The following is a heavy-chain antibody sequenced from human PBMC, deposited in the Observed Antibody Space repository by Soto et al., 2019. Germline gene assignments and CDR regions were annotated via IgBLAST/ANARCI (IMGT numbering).Heavy chain of an antibody. V-gene: IGHV4-39*01. Sequence: SETLSLTCTVSGGSISSSSYYWGWIRQPPGKGLEWIGSIYYSGSTYYNPSLKSRVTISVDTSKNQFSLKLSSVTAADTAVYNCARRRTTVTDGYWYFDLWGRGTLVTVSS. J-gene: IGHJ2*01. CDR2: IYYSGST. CDR1: GGSISSSSYY. D-gene: IGHD4-17*01. CDR3: ARRRTTVTDGYWYFDL.